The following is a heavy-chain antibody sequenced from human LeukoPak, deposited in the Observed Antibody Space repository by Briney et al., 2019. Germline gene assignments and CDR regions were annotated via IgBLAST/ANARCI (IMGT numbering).Heavy chain of an antibody. D-gene: IGHD6-13*01. CDR3: ARVPGIAAAGTAPGVDYYYYYMDV. J-gene: IGHJ6*03. CDR1: GFTFSKDD. Sequence: GGSLRLSCAASGFTFSKDDFHWVRQAPGKGLEWVAAIGVTGDTYYADSVKGRFTISRDNAKNSLYLQMNSLRAEDTAVYYCARVPGIAAAGTAPGVDYYYYYMDVWGKGTTVTVSS. CDR2: IGVTGDT. V-gene: IGHV3-13*01.